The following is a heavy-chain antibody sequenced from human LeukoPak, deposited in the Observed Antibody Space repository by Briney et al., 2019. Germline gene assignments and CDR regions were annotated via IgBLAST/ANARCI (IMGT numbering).Heavy chain of an antibody. CDR1: GFTFSSYA. V-gene: IGHV3-30-3*01. CDR3: ARDDSSGPYNWFDP. Sequence: PGGSLRLSCAASGFTFSSYAMHWVRQAPGKGLEWVAVISYDGSNKYYADSVKGRFTISRDNSKNTLYLQMNSLRAEDTAVYYCARDDSSGPYNWFDPWGQGTLVTVSS. J-gene: IGHJ5*02. D-gene: IGHD3-22*01. CDR2: ISYDGSNK.